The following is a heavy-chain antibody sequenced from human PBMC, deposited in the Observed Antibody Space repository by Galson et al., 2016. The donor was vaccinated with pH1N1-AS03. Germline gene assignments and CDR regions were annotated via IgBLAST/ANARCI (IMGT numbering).Heavy chain of an antibody. CDR1: GVSVPSSGLA. D-gene: IGHD3-16*01. CDR2: TYWDDAK. J-gene: IGHJ3*02. V-gene: IGHV2-5*02. Sequence: PALVKPPQTLTLTCSLSGVSVPSSGLAVGWFRLPPGKALEWLALTYWDDAKRFSPSLRNRLTITKDTSRNQAVLTVTNVDPLDTATYFCALPNSWGNAFEIWGPGTMVTVAS. CDR3: ALPNSWGNAFEI.